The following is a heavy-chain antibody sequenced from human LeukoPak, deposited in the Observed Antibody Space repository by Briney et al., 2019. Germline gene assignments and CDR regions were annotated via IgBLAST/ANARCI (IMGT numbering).Heavy chain of an antibody. J-gene: IGHJ4*02. D-gene: IGHD2-15*01. V-gene: IGHV1-18*01. CDR1: GYTFTSYG. CDR3: ARGWGQIVVVVASTAWGPDY. CDR2: ISAYNGNT. Sequence: ASVKVSCKASGYTFTSYGISWVRQAPGQGLEWMGWISAYNGNTNYAQKLQGRVTMTTDTSTSTAYMELRSLRSDDTAVYYCARGWGQIVVVVASTAWGPDYWGQGTLVTVSS.